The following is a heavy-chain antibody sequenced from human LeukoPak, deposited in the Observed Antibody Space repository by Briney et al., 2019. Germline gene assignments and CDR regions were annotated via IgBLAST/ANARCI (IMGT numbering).Heavy chain of an antibody. D-gene: IGHD1-7*01. V-gene: IGHV5-51*01. CDR3: ARKLXXXXXYXXXXXX. CDR1: GYTFTTYW. CDR2: IYPGDSET. J-gene: IGHJ4*02. Sequence: GESLKISCQGSGYTFTTYWIGWVRQMPGKGLEWMGIIYPGDSETRYSPSFQGRVTMSADKSTSTAYLQWSSLKASDTAMYYCARKLXXXXXYXXXXXXWGQGTLXTVSS.